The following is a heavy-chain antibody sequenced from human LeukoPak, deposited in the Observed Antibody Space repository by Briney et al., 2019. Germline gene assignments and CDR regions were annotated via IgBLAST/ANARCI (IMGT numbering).Heavy chain of an antibody. CDR1: GFTFSSYS. D-gene: IGHD3-3*01. V-gene: IGHV3-21*04. CDR2: ISSSSSYI. Sequence: GGSLRLSCAASGFTFSSYSMNWVRQAPGKGLEWVSSISSSSSYIYYADSVKGRFTISRDNAKNSLYLQMNSLRAEDTALYYCAKAPIWGWLSHWFDYWGQGTLVTVSS. CDR3: AKAPIWGWLSHWFDY. J-gene: IGHJ4*02.